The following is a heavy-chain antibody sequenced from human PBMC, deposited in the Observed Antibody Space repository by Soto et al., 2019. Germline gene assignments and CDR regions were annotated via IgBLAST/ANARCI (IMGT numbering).Heavy chain of an antibody. D-gene: IGHD3-10*01. CDR2: ISAYNVNT. J-gene: IGHJ1*01. CDR1: GYNFTSYG. CDR3: ARDPGTRSDD. Sequence: QVQLVQSGAEVKKPGASVKVSCKASGYNFTSYGISWVRNAPVQGLEWMGWISAYNVNTNYAQKLQGRVTMTTDTSTSTAYMELSILRSDDTAVSYCARDPGTRSDDWGQGTLLTVSS. V-gene: IGHV1-18*01.